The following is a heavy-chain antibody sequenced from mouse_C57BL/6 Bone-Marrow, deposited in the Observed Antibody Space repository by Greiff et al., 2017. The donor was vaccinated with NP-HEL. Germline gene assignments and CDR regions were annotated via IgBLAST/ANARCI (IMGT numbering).Heavy chain of an antibody. CDR1: GYTFTSYW. J-gene: IGHJ1*03. V-gene: IGHV1-69*01. Sequence: QVQLQQPGAELVMPGASVKLSCKASGYTFTSYWMHWVKQRPGQGLEWIGEIDPSDSYTNYNQKFKGKSTLTVDKSSSTAYMQLSSLTSEDSAVYYCAIDDYDENWYFDVWGTGTTVTVSS. D-gene: IGHD2-4*01. CDR3: AIDDYDENWYFDV. CDR2: IDPSDSYT.